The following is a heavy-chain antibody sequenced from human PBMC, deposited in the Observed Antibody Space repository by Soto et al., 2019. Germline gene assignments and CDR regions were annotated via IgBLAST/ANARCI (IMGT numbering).Heavy chain of an antibody. D-gene: IGHD2-2*01. V-gene: IGHV1-69*13. CDR3: AAPIYCSSTSCYEAGAFDI. CDR1: GYTFTSYG. CDR2: ISAYIGKA. Sequence: ASVKVSCKASGYTFTSYGISWVRQAPGQGLEWMGGISAYIGKANYAQKFQGRVTITADESTSTAYMELSSLRSEDTAVYYCAAPIYCSSTSCYEAGAFDIWGQGTMVTVSS. J-gene: IGHJ3*02.